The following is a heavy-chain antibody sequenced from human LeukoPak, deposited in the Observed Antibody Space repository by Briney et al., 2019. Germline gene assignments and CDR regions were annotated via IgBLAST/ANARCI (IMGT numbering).Heavy chain of an antibody. D-gene: IGHD3-3*01. J-gene: IGHJ3*02. CDR3: ARHDSEWLGGGFDI. Sequence: GRSLRLSCAASGITFSSYAMSWVRQAPGKGLEWVSSISGISGSAYYADSVKGRFTISRDNAKNSLYLEMNSLRGEDTAVYYCARHDSEWLGGGFDIWGQGTMVTVSS. V-gene: IGHV3-23*01. CDR2: ISGISGSA. CDR1: GITFSSYA.